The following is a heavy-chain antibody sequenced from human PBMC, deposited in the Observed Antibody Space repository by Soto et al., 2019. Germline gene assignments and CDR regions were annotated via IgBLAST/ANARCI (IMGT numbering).Heavy chain of an antibody. J-gene: IGHJ4*02. CDR2: FSLSGTT. D-gene: IGHD2-8*02. CDR3: ARGMTPPGAPAWYYFDS. V-gene: IGHV4-4*07. Sequence: SDTLSLTCTVSGASITGSSYWSWIRRPAGKGLEWIGRFSLSGTTSYNPCLRSRVTSSADVSNNPFSLRLTSVTAADTALYYCARGMTPPGAPAWYYFDSWGQGTLVTVSS. CDR1: GASITGSSY.